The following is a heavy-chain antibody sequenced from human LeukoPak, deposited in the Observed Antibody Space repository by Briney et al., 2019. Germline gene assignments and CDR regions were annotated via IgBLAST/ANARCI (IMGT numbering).Heavy chain of an antibody. V-gene: IGHV3-9*01. CDR3: ANSADSSGWSNYAFDI. D-gene: IGHD6-19*01. CDR1: GFTFDDYA. Sequence: GGSLRLSCAASGFTFDDYAMHWVRQAPGKGLEWVSGISWNSGSIGYADSVKGRFTISRDNAKNSLYLQMNSLRAEDTALYYCANSADSSGWSNYAFDIWGQGTMVTVSS. J-gene: IGHJ3*02. CDR2: ISWNSGSI.